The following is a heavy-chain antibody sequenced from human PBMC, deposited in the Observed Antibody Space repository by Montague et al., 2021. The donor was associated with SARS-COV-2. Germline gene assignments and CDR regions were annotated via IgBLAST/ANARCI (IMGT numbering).Heavy chain of an antibody. Sequence: SETLSLTCTVSGDSTSNYYWSWIRRPPGKGLEWLGYIYYSGSTNXXPSLKSRVTISVDTSKNQFSLRLSSVTAADTAVYYCARLPYILPGYAYFDFWGQGSLVIVSS. CDR3: ARLPYILPGYAYFDF. D-gene: IGHD3-9*01. V-gene: IGHV4-59*08. J-gene: IGHJ4*02. CDR1: GDSTSNYY. CDR2: IYYSGST.